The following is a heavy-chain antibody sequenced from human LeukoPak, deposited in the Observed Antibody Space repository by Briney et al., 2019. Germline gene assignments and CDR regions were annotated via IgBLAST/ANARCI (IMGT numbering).Heavy chain of an antibody. Sequence: PGGSLRLSCAASGFTFSSYAMSWVRQAPGKGLEWVSAISGSGGSTYYADSVKGRFTISRDDSKNTLYLQMNSLRAEDTAVYYCAKVRDYYVGSSSWPFDYWGQGTLVTVSS. J-gene: IGHJ4*02. D-gene: IGHD6-13*01. V-gene: IGHV3-23*01. CDR1: GFTFSSYA. CDR3: AKVRDYYVGSSSWPFDY. CDR2: ISGSGGST.